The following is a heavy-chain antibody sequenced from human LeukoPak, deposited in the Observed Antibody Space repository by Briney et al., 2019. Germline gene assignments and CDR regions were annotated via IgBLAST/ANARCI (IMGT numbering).Heavy chain of an antibody. V-gene: IGHV1-2*02. J-gene: IGHJ6*03. CDR2: INPNSGGT. CDR3: ARAGIYGDYGWFYYYYMDV. Sequence: ASVKVSCKASGYTFTGYYMHWVRQAPGQGLEWMGWINPNSGGTNYAQKFQGRVTMTRDTSISTAYMELSRLRSDDTAVYYCARAGIYGDYGWFYYYYMDVWGKGTTVTVSS. D-gene: IGHD4-17*01. CDR1: GYTFTGYY.